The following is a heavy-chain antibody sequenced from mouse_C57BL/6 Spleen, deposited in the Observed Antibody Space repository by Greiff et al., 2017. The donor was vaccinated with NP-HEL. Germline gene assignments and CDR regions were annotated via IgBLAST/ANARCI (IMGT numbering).Heavy chain of an antibody. CDR3: ARHSRGFAY. J-gene: IGHJ3*01. V-gene: IGHV5-12*01. Sequence: EVQLVESGGGLVQPGGSLKLSCAASGFTFSDYYMYWVRQTPEKRLEWVAYISNGGGSTYYPDTVKGRFTISRDNAKNTLYLQMSRLKSEDTAMYYCARHSRGFAYWGQGTLVTVSA. CDR2: ISNGGGST. CDR1: GFTFSDYY.